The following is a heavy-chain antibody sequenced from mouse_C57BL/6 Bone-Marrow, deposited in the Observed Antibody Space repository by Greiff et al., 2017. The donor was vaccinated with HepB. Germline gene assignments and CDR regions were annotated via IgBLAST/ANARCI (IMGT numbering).Heavy chain of an antibody. Sequence: VQLKQSGTVLARPGASVKMSCKTSGYTFTSYWMHWVKQRPGQGLEWIGAIYPGNSDTSYNQKFKGKAKLPAVTSASTAYMELSSLTNEDSAVYYCTRSYYPYYFDYWGQGTTLTVSS. CDR3: TRSYYPYYFDY. CDR2: IYPGNSDT. V-gene: IGHV1-5*01. CDR1: GYTFTSYW. D-gene: IGHD2-1*01. J-gene: IGHJ2*01.